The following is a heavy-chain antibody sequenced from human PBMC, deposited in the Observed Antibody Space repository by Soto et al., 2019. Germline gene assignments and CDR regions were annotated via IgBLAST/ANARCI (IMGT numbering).Heavy chain of an antibody. V-gene: IGHV1-3*01. CDR1: GYTFTSYA. J-gene: IGHJ6*03. CDR3: ARSLYSNSPNYYYYMDV. CDR2: INAGNGNT. D-gene: IGHD4-4*01. Sequence: ASVKVSCKASGYTFTSYAMHWVRQAPGQRLEWMGWINAGNGNTKYSQKFQGRVTITRDTSASTAYMELSSLRSEDTAVYYCARSLYSNSPNYYYYMDVWGKGTPVTVSS.